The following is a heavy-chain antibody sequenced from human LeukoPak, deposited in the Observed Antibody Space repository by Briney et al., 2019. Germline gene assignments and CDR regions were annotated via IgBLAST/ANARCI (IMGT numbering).Heavy chain of an antibody. CDR1: GGTFSSYA. CDR2: IYPNSGAT. V-gene: IGHV1-2*02. J-gene: IGHJ4*02. CDR3: GTLLSNGPFDY. Sequence: ASVKVSCKASGGTFSSYAVSWVRQAPGQGLEWMGYIYPNSGATKYAQKFQGRVTMTRDTSISTAHMELSGLGSDDTAVYYCGTLLSNGPFDYWGQGSLVTVSS.